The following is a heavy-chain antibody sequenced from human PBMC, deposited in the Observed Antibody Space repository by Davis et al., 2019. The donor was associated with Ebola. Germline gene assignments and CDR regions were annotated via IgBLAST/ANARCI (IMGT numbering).Heavy chain of an antibody. CDR3: ARPLDSSGYYWDFDY. Sequence: PGGSLRLSCKGSGYSFTSYWIGWVRQMPGKGLEWMGIIYPGDSDTRYSPSFQGQVTISADKSISTAYLQWSSLKASDTAMYYCARPLDSSGYYWDFDYWGQGTLVTVSS. J-gene: IGHJ4*02. D-gene: IGHD3-22*01. CDR2: IYPGDSDT. V-gene: IGHV5-51*01. CDR1: GYSFTSYW.